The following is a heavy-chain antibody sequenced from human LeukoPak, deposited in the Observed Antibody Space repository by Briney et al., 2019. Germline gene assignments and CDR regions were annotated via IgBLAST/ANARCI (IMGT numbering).Heavy chain of an antibody. J-gene: IGHJ4*02. Sequence: GGSLRLSCAASGFTVSSNYMSWVRQAPGKGLEWVSVIYSGGSTYYADSVKGRFTISRDNSKNTLYLQMNSLRAEDTAVYYCSYSRSYYYFDYWGQGTLVTVSS. CDR3: SYSRSYYYFDY. CDR2: IYSGGST. CDR1: GFTVSSNY. V-gene: IGHV3-66*01. D-gene: IGHD1-26*01.